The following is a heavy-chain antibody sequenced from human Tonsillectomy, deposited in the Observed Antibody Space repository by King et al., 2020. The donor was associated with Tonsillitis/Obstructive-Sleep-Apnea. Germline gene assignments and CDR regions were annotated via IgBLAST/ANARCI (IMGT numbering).Heavy chain of an antibody. Sequence: VQLVESGGGLVQPGGSLRLSCAASGFTFSNFWMSWVRQAPGKGLEWVANIKQDGSERYYVDYVKGRFTISRDNAKKSLYLQVNSLRADDTAVYYCAATRNTGAFDIWGQGTMVTVSS. J-gene: IGHJ3*02. CDR2: IKQDGSER. CDR1: GFTFSNFW. V-gene: IGHV3-7*03. CDR3: AATRNTGAFDI. D-gene: IGHD1-14*01.